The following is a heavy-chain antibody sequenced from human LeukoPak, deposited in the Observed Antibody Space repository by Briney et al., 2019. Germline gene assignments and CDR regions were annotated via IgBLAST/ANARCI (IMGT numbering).Heavy chain of an antibody. CDR1: GYTFTGYY. J-gene: IGHJ4*02. CDR2: INPNSGGT. D-gene: IGHD3-10*01. CDR3: ARVRVTYYYGSGSSPSPRPLFDY. V-gene: IGHV1-2*02. Sequence: GASVKVSCKASGYTFTGYYMHWVRQAPGQGLEWMGWINPNSGGTNYAQKFQGRVTMTRDTSISTAYMELSRLRSDDTAVYYCARVRVTYYYGSGSSPSPRPLFDYWGQGTLVTVSS.